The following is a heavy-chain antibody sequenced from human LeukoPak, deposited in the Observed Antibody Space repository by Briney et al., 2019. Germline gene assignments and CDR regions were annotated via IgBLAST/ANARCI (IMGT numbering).Heavy chain of an antibody. CDR3: AKNPSFGDYEFTSNYYFDY. J-gene: IGHJ4*02. D-gene: IGHD4-17*01. V-gene: IGHV3-23*01. Sequence: GGFLRLSCAASGFTFSSYEMNWVRQAPGKGLEWVSAISGSGVSTYYADSVKGRFTISRDNSKNTLYLQMNSLRAEDTAVYYCAKNPSFGDYEFTSNYYFDYWGQGTLVTVSS. CDR1: GFTFSSYE. CDR2: ISGSGVST.